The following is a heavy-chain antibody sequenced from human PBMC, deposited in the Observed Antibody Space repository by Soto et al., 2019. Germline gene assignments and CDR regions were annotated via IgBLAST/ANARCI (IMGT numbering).Heavy chain of an antibody. J-gene: IGHJ3*02. CDR3: ARHGEWPDAFDI. D-gene: IGHD3-3*01. CDR1: GGSISSSSYY. Sequence: QLQLQESGPGLVKPSETLSLTCTVSGGSISSSSYYWGWLRQPPGKGLEWIGSIYYSGSTYYNPSLKRRVTISVDTSKNQFALKLSSVTAADTAVDYCARHGEWPDAFDIWGQGTMVTVSS. CDR2: IYYSGST. V-gene: IGHV4-39*01.